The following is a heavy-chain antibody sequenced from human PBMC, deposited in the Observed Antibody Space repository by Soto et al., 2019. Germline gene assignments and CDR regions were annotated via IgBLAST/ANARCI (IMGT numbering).Heavy chain of an antibody. Sequence: SETLSLTCSVSGASIYNYYWSWIRQPPGKALEWIGYFYYTGSTITKYNPSLQSRVAMSVDSSRNQFSLKLNSMTAADPAIYYCAKYRRPDAEGYRLDFWGRGTLVTVSS. J-gene: IGHJ4*02. D-gene: IGHD5-12*01. CDR1: GASIYNYY. CDR3: AKYRRPDAEGYRLDF. CDR2: FYYTGSTIT. V-gene: IGHV4-59*01.